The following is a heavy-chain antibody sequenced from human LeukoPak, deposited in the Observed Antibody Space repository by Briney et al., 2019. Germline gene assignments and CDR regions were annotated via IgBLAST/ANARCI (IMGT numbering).Heavy chain of an antibody. V-gene: IGHV4-38-2*02. Sequence: SETLSLTCTVSGYSISSGYYWGWIRQPPGKGLEWIGSIYHSGSTYYNPSLKSRVTISVDTSKNQFSLKLSSVTAADTAVYYCARDRGSGSYGFDYWGQGTLVTVSS. CDR1: GYSISSGYY. CDR2: IYHSGST. CDR3: ARDRGSGSYGFDY. D-gene: IGHD1-26*01. J-gene: IGHJ4*02.